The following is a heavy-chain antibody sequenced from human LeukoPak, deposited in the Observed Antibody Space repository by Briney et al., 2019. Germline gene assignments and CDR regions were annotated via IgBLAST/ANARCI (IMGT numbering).Heavy chain of an antibody. D-gene: IGHD4-17*01. Sequence: ASVNLSCTASGFTFTNYHINSVRQAPGHGLEWMGWINPNTGDRGYAQKFQGRVSITSDTSISTAYMELGSPRSEDTAVYFCARTTSLTASGYDYWGQGTLVTVSS. CDR2: INPNTGDR. J-gene: IGHJ4*02. CDR1: GFTFTNYH. V-gene: IGHV1-8*03. CDR3: ARTTSLTASGYDY.